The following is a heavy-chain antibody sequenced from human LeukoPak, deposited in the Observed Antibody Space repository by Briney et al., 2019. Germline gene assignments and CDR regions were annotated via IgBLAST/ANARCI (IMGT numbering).Heavy chain of an antibody. CDR2: ISYDGSNK. V-gene: IGHV3-30*04. J-gene: IGHJ4*02. CDR3: ARGMLVGATGGVFAY. Sequence: GGSLRLSCAASGFTFSSYAMHWVRQAPGKGLEWVAVISYDGSNKYYADSVKGRFTISRDNSKNTLYLQMNSLRAEDTAVYYCARGMLVGATGGVFAYWGQGTLVTVSS. CDR1: GFTFSSYA. D-gene: IGHD1-26*01.